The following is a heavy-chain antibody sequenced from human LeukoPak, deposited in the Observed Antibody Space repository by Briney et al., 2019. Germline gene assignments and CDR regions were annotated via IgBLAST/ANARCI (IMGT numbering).Heavy chain of an antibody. D-gene: IGHD6-13*01. CDR2: ISSSSSYT. J-gene: IGHJ4*02. Sequence: PGGSLRLSCAASGFTFSDYYMSWIRQAPGKGLEWVSYISSSSSYTNYADSVKGRFTISRDNAKNSLYLQMNSLRAEDTAVYYCAGAAAGPKAHYWGQGTLVTVSS. CDR3: AGAAAGPKAHY. V-gene: IGHV3-11*06. CDR1: GFTFSDYY.